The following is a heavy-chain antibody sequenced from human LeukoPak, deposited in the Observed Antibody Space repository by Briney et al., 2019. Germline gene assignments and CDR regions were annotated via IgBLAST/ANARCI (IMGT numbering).Heavy chain of an antibody. D-gene: IGHD3-16*01. J-gene: IGHJ6*03. V-gene: IGHV3-23*01. CDR3: AKDGSWGDYYFYFYMDV. CDR2: ISGSGYYT. Sequence: EGSLRLSCEASGSGFTFGNFGMSWVRQAPGKGLEWLSGISGSGYYTYYADSVKGRFTISRDNSKNTVYIQMNSLRAEDTAVYYCAKDGSWGDYYFYFYMDVWGKGTTVTVSS. CDR1: GSGFTFGNFG.